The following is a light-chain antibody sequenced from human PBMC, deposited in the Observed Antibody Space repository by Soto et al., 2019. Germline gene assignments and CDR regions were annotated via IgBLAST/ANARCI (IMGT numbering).Light chain of an antibody. CDR1: SSDIGSYNY. V-gene: IGLV2-14*03. J-gene: IGLJ2*01. Sequence: QSALTQPASLSGCPGQSITISCTRTSSDIGSYNYISWYQQHPGKAPKLMIFDVSYRPSGISDRFSGSKSGNTASLTISGLQPEDEADYYCSSYGASSTLFGGGTKVTVL. CDR3: SSYGASSTL. CDR2: DVS.